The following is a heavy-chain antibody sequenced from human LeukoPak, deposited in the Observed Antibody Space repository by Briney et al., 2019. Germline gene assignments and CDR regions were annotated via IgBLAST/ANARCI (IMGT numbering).Heavy chain of an antibody. V-gene: IGHV1-69*06. D-gene: IGHD5-24*01. CDR1: GGTFSSYA. CDR2: IIPIFGTA. Sequence: SVKVSCKPSGGTFSSYAISWVRQAPGQGLEWMGGIIPIFGTANYAQKFQGRVTITADKSTSTAYMELSSLRSEDTAVYYCALGDGYNYYYYYYMDVWGKGTTVTVSS. CDR3: ALGDGYNYYYYYYMDV. J-gene: IGHJ6*03.